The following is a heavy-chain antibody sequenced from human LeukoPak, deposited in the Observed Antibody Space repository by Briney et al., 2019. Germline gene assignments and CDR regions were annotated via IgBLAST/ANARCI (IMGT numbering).Heavy chain of an antibody. J-gene: IGHJ4*02. Sequence: GASVKVSCKASGYTFTNYYMHWVRQAPGQGLEWMGIINPSGGSTTYAQKFQGRVTMTRDTSTSTVYMELSSLRSEDTALYYRARGPGRYYYDYWGQGTLVTVSS. CDR2: INPSGGST. CDR3: ARGPGRYYYDY. V-gene: IGHV1-46*01. CDR1: GYTFTNYY.